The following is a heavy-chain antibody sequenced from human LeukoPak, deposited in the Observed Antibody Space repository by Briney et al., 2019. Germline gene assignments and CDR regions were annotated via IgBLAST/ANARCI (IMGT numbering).Heavy chain of an antibody. CDR2: ISAYNGNT. J-gene: IGHJ3*02. V-gene: IGHV1-18*01. CDR3: ARDPLWFGELRRADAFDI. CDR1: GYTFTSYG. D-gene: IGHD3-10*01. Sequence: RASVTVSCKASGYTFTSYGISWVRQAPGQGLEWMGWISAYNGNTNYAQKLQGRVTMTTDTSTSTAYMELRSLRSDDTAVYYCARDPLWFGELRRADAFDIWGQGTMVTVSS.